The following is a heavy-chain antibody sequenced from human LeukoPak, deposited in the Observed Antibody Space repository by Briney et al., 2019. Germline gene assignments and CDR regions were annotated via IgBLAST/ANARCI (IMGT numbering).Heavy chain of an antibody. CDR2: IYGGGAT. V-gene: IGHV3-53*01. Sequence: GGSLRLSCAASGFTVSDDFLAWVRQAPGTGLEWISVIYGGGATYYADSVKGRFTISRDGSKNMLFLHMTNLSPEDGAVYYCARLLPASRHYFDYWGQGTPVTVSS. CDR1: GFTVSDDF. D-gene: IGHD2-15*01. J-gene: IGHJ4*02. CDR3: ARLLPASRHYFDY.